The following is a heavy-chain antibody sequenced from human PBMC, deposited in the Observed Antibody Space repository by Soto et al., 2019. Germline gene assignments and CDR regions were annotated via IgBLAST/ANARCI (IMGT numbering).Heavy chain of an antibody. Sequence: QVQLQESGPALAKPSETLSLSCTVSGASISGFYWSWIRQPAGKGLEWIGRIYASGGTTYHPSLKSRATISLDTSKNQFSLKLTSVTAADTAVYYCAGIPGGYWGQGTLVTVSS. V-gene: IGHV4-4*07. CDR2: IYASGGT. CDR1: GASISGFY. D-gene: IGHD2-15*01. CDR3: AGIPGGY. J-gene: IGHJ4*02.